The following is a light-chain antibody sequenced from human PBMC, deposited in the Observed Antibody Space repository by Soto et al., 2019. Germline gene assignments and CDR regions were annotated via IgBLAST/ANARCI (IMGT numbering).Light chain of an antibody. Sequence: QSALTQPPSASGSPGQSVAISCTGTASDIGGYTFVSWYQQHPGKAAKLLIYDVNKRPSGVPDRFSGSKSGNTASLTVSGLQAEDEADYYWSAHGGTNPYAFGPGTKLTVL. J-gene: IGLJ1*01. V-gene: IGLV2-8*01. CDR2: DVN. CDR1: ASDIGGYTF. CDR3: SAHGGTNPYA.